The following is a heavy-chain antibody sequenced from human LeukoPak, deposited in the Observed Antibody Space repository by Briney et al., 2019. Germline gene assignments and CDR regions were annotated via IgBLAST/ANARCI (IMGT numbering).Heavy chain of an antibody. J-gene: IGHJ5*02. CDR1: GGSISSYY. CDR3: ARLSYYYDSSGYYPWWFDP. D-gene: IGHD3-22*01. V-gene: IGHV4-59*01. Sequence: PSETLSLTCTVSGGSISSYYWSWIRQPPGKGLEWIGYIYYSGSTNYNPSLKSRVTISVDTSKNQFSLKLSSVTAADTAVYYCARLSYYYDSSGYYPWWFDPWGQGTLVTVSS. CDR2: IYYSGST.